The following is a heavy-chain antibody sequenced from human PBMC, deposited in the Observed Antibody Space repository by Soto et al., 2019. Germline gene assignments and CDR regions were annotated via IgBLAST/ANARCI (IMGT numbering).Heavy chain of an antibody. CDR2: ISSSSSYI. V-gene: IGHV3-21*01. CDR3: ARDAAGPIGELLYYYYMDV. D-gene: IGHD3-10*01. Sequence: GGSLRLSCAASGFTFSSYSMNWVRQAPGKGLEWVSSISSSSSYIYYADLVKGRFTISRDNAKNSLYLQMNSLRAEDTAVYYCARDAAGPIGELLYYYYMDVWGKGTTVTVSS. J-gene: IGHJ6*03. CDR1: GFTFSSYS.